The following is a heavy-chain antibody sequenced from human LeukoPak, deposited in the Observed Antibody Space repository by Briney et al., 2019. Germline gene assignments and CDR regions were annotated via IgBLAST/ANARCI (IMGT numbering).Heavy chain of an antibody. CDR1: GFTFSDYY. Sequence: PGGSLRLSCAASGFTFSDYYMTWIRQAPGKGLEWVSYISNSGGTIYYTDSVKGRFTISRDNAKNLLYLQMNSLRAEDTAVYYCARRYSNSFDYWGQGTLVTVSS. D-gene: IGHD4-11*01. J-gene: IGHJ4*02. CDR3: ARRYSNSFDY. V-gene: IGHV3-11*01. CDR2: ISNSGGTI.